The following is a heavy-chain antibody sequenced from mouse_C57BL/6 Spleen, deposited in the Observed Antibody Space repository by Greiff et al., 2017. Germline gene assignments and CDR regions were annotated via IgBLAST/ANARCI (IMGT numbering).Heavy chain of an antibody. J-gene: IGHJ3*01. D-gene: IGHD3-2*02. V-gene: IGHV1-54*01. CDR3: ARDSSGPFAY. CDR1: GYAFTNYL. CDR2: INPGSGGT. Sequence: QVQLQQSGAELVRPGTSVKVSCKASGYAFTNYLIEWVKQRPGQGLEWIGVINPGSGGTNYNEEFKGKATLTADKSSSTAYMQLSSLTSEDSAVYFCARDSSGPFAYWGQGTLVTVSA.